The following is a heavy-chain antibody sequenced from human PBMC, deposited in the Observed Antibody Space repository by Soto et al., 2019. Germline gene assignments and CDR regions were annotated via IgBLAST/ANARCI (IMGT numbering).Heavy chain of an antibody. CDR1: GFTFSSYE. CDR2: ISSGGTTI. D-gene: IGHD3-3*01. CDR3: ARALDFWSGYLSD. Sequence: GGSLRLSCAASGFTFSSYEMNWVRQAPGKGLEWVSYISSGGTTIYYADSVKGRFTISRDNAKNSLDLQMNSLRADDTAIYYCARALDFWSGYLSDWGQGTLFTVSS. V-gene: IGHV3-48*03. J-gene: IGHJ4*02.